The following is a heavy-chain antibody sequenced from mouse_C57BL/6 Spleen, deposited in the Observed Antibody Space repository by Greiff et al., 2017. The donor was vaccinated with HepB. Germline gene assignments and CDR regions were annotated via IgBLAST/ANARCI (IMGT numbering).Heavy chain of an antibody. CDR3: AREGNKGYFDV. CDR1: GYTFTSYW. V-gene: IGHV1-52*01. Sequence: QVQLQQPGAELVRPGSSVKLSCKASGYTFTSYWMHWVKQRPIQGLEWIGNIDPSDSETHYNQKFKDKATLTVDKSSSTAYMQLSSLTSEDSAVYYCAREGNKGYFDVWGTGTTVTVSS. J-gene: IGHJ1*03. CDR2: IDPSDSET.